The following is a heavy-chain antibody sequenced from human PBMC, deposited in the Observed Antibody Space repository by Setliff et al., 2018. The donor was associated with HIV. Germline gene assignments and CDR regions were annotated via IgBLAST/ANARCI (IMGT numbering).Heavy chain of an antibody. D-gene: IGHD1-7*01. J-gene: IGHJ6*03. Sequence: SVKVSCKASGGTFRAYGVSWVRLAPGQGLEWMGGIVPVLNRADYAQRFHGRVTITADESTNTVYMELRSLTPEDTAIYYCARKAGTTLHYHYYYMDVWGKGTTVTVSS. V-gene: IGHV1-69*10. CDR1: GGTFRAYG. CDR3: ARKAGTTLHYHYYYMDV. CDR2: IVPVLNRA.